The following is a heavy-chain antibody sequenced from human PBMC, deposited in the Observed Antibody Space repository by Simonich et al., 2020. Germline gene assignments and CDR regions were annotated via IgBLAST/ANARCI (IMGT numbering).Heavy chain of an antibody. V-gene: IGHV3-48*03. Sequence: EVQLVESGGGLVQPGGALRLSCAASGFTFSSYEMNWVRQAPGKGREWGSYIRSSGSTIYYAASVKGRFTIARDNAKNSLYLQMNSLRAEDTAVYYCARHYYGDYYFDYWGQGTLVTVSS. J-gene: IGHJ4*02. D-gene: IGHD4-17*01. CDR2: IRSSGSTI. CDR1: GFTFSSYE. CDR3: ARHYYGDYYFDY.